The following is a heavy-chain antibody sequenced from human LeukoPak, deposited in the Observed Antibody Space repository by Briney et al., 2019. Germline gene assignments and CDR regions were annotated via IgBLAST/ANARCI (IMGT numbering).Heavy chain of an antibody. CDR2: ISSSSSYI. Sequence: PGGSLRLSCAASGFTFSSYSMNWVRQAPGKGLEWVSSISSSSSYIYYADSVKGRFTISRDNAKNSLYLQMNSLRAEDTAVYYCARDATRLVVPTLNWFDPWGQGTLVTVSS. J-gene: IGHJ5*02. CDR3: ARDATRLVVPTLNWFDP. D-gene: IGHD2-2*01. CDR1: GFTFSSYS. V-gene: IGHV3-21*01.